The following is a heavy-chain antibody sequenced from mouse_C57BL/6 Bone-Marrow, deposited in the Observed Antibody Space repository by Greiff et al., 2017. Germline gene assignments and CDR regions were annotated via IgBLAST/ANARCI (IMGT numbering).Heavy chain of an antibody. V-gene: IGHV1-80*01. J-gene: IGHJ3*01. CDR2: IYPGDGDT. CDR1: GYAFSSYW. D-gene: IGHD1-1*01. CDR3: ARRGYYGSSYAWFAY. Sequence: VQLQQSGAELVKPGASVKISCKASGYAFSSYWMNWVKQRPGKGLEWIGQIYPGDGDTNSNGKFKGKATLTADKSSRTSYMQLSSLTSEDSAVYFCARRGYYGSSYAWFAYWGQGTLVTVSA.